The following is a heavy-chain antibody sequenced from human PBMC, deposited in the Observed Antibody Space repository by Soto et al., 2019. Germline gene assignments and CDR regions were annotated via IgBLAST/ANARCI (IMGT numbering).Heavy chain of an antibody. CDR3: TTDKDGPYDAFDI. CDR2: IKSKTDGGTT. D-gene: IGHD4-17*01. V-gene: IGHV3-15*01. Sequence: GGSLRLSCAASGFTFSNAWMSWVRQAPGKGLEWVGRIKSKTDGGTTDYAAPVKGRFTISRDDSKNTLYLQMNSLKTEDTAVYYCTTDKDGPYDAFDIWGQGTMVTVSS. CDR1: GFTFSNAW. J-gene: IGHJ3*02.